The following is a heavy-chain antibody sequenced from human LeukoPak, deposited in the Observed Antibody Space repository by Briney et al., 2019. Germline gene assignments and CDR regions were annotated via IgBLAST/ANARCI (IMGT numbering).Heavy chain of an antibody. V-gene: IGHV4-59*01. CDR1: GGSITSYY. Sequence: SETLSLTCTVSGGSITSYYWSWIRQPPGKRLEWIGYIHYSGSTSYNPSLKSRVTISVDTSKNQFSLKLSSVTAADTALYYCARVGVGTGYQWDFDYWGQGTLVTVSS. CDR2: IHYSGST. CDR3: ARVGVGTGYQWDFDY. D-gene: IGHD3/OR15-3a*01. J-gene: IGHJ4*02.